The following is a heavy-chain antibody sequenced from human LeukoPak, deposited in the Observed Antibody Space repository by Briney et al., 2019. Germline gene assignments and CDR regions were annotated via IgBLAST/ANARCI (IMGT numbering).Heavy chain of an antibody. Sequence: SKTLSLTCAVYGGSFSGYYLSWIRQPPGKGLEWIGEINHSGSTNYNPSLKSRVTISVDTSKNQFSLKLSSVTAADTAVYYCARGVGYWGQGTLVTVSS. CDR1: GGSFSGYY. V-gene: IGHV4-34*01. CDR3: ARGVGY. CDR2: INHSGST. J-gene: IGHJ4*02. D-gene: IGHD1-26*01.